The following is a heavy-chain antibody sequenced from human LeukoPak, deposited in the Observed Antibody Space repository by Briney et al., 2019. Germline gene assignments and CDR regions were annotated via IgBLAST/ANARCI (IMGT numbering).Heavy chain of an antibody. D-gene: IGHD3-10*01. CDR3: ASGLWFVDLSY. CDR2: ISSSGATI. V-gene: IGHV3-48*03. CDR1: GFTLSSYE. J-gene: IGHJ4*02. Sequence: GGSLRLSCAASGFTLSSYEMNWVRQAPGKGLEWVSYISSSGATIYYADSVKGRFTISRDNAKNSLYLQMNSLRAEDTAVYYCASGLWFVDLSYWGQGTLVS.